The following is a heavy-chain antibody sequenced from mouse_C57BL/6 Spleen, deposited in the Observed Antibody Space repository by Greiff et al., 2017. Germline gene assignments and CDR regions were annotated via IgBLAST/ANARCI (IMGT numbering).Heavy chain of an antibody. Sequence: QVQLQQPGAELARPGASVKLSCKASGYTFTSYTMQWVKQRPGQGLDWIGYINPSSGYTKYNQKFKGKATLTVDTSSSTAYMQLSSLTSEDSAVYYCARLRLQPRVPDTDYWGQGTTLTVSS. V-gene: IGHV1-4*01. CDR2: INPSSGYT. CDR3: ARLRLQPRVPDTDY. D-gene: IGHD3-2*02. CDR1: GYTFTSYT. J-gene: IGHJ2*01.